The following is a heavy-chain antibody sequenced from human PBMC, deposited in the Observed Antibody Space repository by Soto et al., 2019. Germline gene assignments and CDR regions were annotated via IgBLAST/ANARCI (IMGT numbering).Heavy chain of an antibody. CDR3: ARESRYCSGGSCYFLPGIDY. V-gene: IGHV1-69*12. CDR2: IIPIFGTA. Sequence: QVQLVQSGAEVKKPGSSVKVSCKASGGTFSSYAISWVRQAPGQGLEWMGGIIPIFGTASYAQKFQGRVTITADESTSTAYMELSSLRSDDTAVYYCARESRYCSGGSCYFLPGIDYWGQGTLVTVSS. J-gene: IGHJ4*02. CDR1: GGTFSSYA. D-gene: IGHD2-15*01.